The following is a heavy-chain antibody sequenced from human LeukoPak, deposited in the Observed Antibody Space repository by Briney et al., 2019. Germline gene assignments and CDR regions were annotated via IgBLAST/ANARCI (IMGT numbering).Heavy chain of an antibody. V-gene: IGHV3-74*01. CDR2: INSDGSTT. J-gene: IGHJ4*02. Sequence: PGGSLRLSCAASGFSLNRYWMPWVRQVPGKGPVWVSRINSDGSTTNYADSVKGRFTISRDNTKSMMYLQMNSLSVEDTAVYYCARGGDGSNSLINYWGQGTLVTVSS. D-gene: IGHD5-24*01. CDR3: ARGGDGSNSLINY. CDR1: GFSLNRYW.